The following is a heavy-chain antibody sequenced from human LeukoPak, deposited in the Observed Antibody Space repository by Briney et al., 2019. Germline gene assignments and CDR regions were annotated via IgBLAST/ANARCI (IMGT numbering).Heavy chain of an antibody. CDR1: GFTFSSYW. D-gene: IGHD3-3*01. V-gene: IGHV3-74*01. CDR2: INSDGSNT. J-gene: IGHJ6*02. Sequence: GGSLRLSCAASGFTFSSYWMHWVRQAPGKGLVWVSRINSDGSNTTYADSVGGRFTISRDNAKNTLYLQMNSLRDEDTAVYFCARVAAPYDFWSGYFGREDRQYYYDMDVWGQGTTVTVSS. CDR3: ARVAAPYDFWSGYFGREDRQYYYDMDV.